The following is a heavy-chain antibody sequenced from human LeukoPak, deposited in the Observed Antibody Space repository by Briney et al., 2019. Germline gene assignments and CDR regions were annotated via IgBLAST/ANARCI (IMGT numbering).Heavy chain of an antibody. Sequence: AASVKVSCKASGYTFTGYYMHWVRQAPGQGLEWMGWINPNSGGTKYAQKFQGRVTMTRDTSISTAYMELSRLRSDDTAVHYCARTGYSSTYRFTGDYWGQGTLVTVSS. CDR3: ARTGYSSTYRFTGDY. CDR2: INPNSGGT. J-gene: IGHJ4*02. V-gene: IGHV1-2*02. CDR1: GYTFTGYY. D-gene: IGHD6-13*01.